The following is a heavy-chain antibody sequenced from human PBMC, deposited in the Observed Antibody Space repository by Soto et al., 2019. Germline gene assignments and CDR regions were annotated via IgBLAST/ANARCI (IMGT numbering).Heavy chain of an antibody. J-gene: IGHJ6*02. Sequence: PSVKVSCKASGYTFTSYGISWVRQAPGQGLEWMGWISAYNGNTNYAQKLQGRVTMTTDTSTSTAYMELRSLRSDDTAVYYCATQYSSGWYYYYGMDVWGQGTTVTVSS. CDR3: ATQYSSGWYYYYGMDV. V-gene: IGHV1-18*04. CDR2: ISAYNGNT. D-gene: IGHD6-19*01. CDR1: GYTFTSYG.